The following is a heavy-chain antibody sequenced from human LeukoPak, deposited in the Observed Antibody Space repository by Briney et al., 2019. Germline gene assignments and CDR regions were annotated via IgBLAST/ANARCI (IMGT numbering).Heavy chain of an antibody. CDR3: VRDGGHFDVLPGYYKRYYYYYYMDV. V-gene: IGHV3-48*03. CDR2: ISSSGSTI. Sequence: GGSLRFSCAASGFTFSSYEMNWVRQAPGRGLEWVSYISSSGSTIYYADSVKGRFTISRDNAKNSLYLQMNSLRAEDTAVYYCVRDGGHFDVLPGYYKRYYYYYYMDVWGRGTTVTVSS. CDR1: GFTFSSYE. D-gene: IGHD3-9*01. J-gene: IGHJ6*03.